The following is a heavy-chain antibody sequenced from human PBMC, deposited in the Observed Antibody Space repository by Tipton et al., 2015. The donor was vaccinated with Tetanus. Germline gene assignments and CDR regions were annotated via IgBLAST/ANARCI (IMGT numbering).Heavy chain of an antibody. CDR3: AKVPSSSGSYYANWFDP. V-gene: IGHV3-23*01. J-gene: IGHJ5*02. CDR2: ISGSGGST. Sequence: SLRLSCAASGFAFSSYAMSWVRQAPGNGPEWVSAISGSGGSTYYADSVKGRFTTSRDNSKNTLYLQMNSLRAEDTAVYYCAKVPSSSGSYYANWFDPWGQGTLVTVSS. D-gene: IGHD1-26*01. CDR1: GFAFSSYA.